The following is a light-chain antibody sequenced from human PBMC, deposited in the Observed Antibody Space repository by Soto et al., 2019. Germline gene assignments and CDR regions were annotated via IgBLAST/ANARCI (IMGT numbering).Light chain of an antibody. CDR2: WAS. J-gene: IGKJ2*01. Sequence: DIVMTQSPDSLAVSLGERATINCKSSQSVLYSSNNKNYLAWYQQKPGQPPKLLIYWASTRESGVPDRFSGSGSGTDFTLTISSLRAEDVAVYYCQQYYSTPPYTFGQGIKLEIK. CDR3: QQYYSTPPYT. CDR1: QSVLYSSNNKNY. V-gene: IGKV4-1*01.